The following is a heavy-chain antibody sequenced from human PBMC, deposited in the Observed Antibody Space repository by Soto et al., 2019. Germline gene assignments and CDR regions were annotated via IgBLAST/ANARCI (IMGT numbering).Heavy chain of an antibody. D-gene: IGHD6-6*01. CDR2: IEPSDSFS. Sequence: WESLKIPRNSFGYNFTTYWNSWVRQMSGKGLEWMGRIEPSDSFSNYSPSSQGHVAISSNRSFSTAYLQWNSREGSDTARYYCARSGNSSSSAAPGTFGSWGQATLASVPS. V-gene: IGHV5-10-1*01. CDR1: GYNFTTYW. CDR3: ARSGNSSSSAAPGTFGS. J-gene: IGHJ4*02.